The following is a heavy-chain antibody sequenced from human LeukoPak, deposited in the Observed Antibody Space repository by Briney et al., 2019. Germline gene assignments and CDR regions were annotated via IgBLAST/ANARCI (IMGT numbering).Heavy chain of an antibody. Sequence: ASVKVSCKASGYTFTSYDINWARQATGQGLEWMGWMNPNSGNTGYAQKFQGRVTMTRDMSTSTVYMELSSLRSEDTAVYYCARVGTVAGIGYWGQGTLVTVSS. J-gene: IGHJ4*02. CDR2: MNPNSGNT. CDR3: ARVGTVAGIGY. D-gene: IGHD6-19*01. CDR1: GYTFTSYD. V-gene: IGHV1-8*01.